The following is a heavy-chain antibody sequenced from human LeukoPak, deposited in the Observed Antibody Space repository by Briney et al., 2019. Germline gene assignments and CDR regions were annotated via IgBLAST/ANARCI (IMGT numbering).Heavy chain of an antibody. V-gene: IGHV3-23*01. D-gene: IGHD6-19*01. CDR1: GFTFTSYA. Sequence: GGSLRLSCAASGFTFTSYAMSWVRQAPGKGLERVSANSGSGDSTYCADSVKGRFTISRDNYRNTLYLQMNDLRAEDTAVYYCAKPCRSGLSPFDAFDIWGQGTMVTVSS. CDR3: AKPCRSGLSPFDAFDI. CDR2: NSGSGDST. J-gene: IGHJ3*02.